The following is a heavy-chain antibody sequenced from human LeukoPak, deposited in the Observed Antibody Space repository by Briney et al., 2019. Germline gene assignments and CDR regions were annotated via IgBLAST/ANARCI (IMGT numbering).Heavy chain of an antibody. CDR1: GGSISSYY. V-gene: IGHV4-59*08. CDR2: IYYSGST. D-gene: IGHD7-27*01. CDR3: ARRWGSGWFFDY. Sequence: SETLSLTCTVSGGSISSYYWSWIRQPPGKGLEWIGYIYYSGSTNYSPSLKSRVTISVDTSRNQLSLRLRSVSAADTAVYYCARRWGSGWFFDYWGQGTLVTVSS. J-gene: IGHJ4*02.